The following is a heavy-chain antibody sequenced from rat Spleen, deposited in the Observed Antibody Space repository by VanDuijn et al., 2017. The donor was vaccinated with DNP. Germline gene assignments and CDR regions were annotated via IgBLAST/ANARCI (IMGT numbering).Heavy chain of an antibody. J-gene: IGHJ2*01. V-gene: IGHV2-4*01. CDR2: IWSGGST. CDR1: GFSLTSYG. Sequence: QVQLKELGPGLVQPSRTLSLTCTVSGFSLTSYGVSWVRQPPGKGLEWIAAIWSGGSTDYNSTLKSRLSINRDTSKSQVFLKMNSLQTEDIATYYCVRGNNGGYDYWGQGVMVTVSS. CDR3: VRGNNGGYDY. D-gene: IGHD1-11*01.